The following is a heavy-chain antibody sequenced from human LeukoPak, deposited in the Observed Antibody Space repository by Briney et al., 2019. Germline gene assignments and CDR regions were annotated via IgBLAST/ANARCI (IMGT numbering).Heavy chain of an antibody. CDR1: GGSFSGYY. J-gene: IGHJ4*02. Sequence: SETLSLTCAVYGGSFSGYYWSWIRQPPGKGLEWIGEINHSGSTNYNPSLKSRVTISVDTSKNQFSLELSSVTAADTAVYYCARGNGVVGANYFDYWGQGTLVTVSS. CDR3: ARGNGVVGANYFDY. V-gene: IGHV4-34*01. CDR2: INHSGST. D-gene: IGHD1-26*01.